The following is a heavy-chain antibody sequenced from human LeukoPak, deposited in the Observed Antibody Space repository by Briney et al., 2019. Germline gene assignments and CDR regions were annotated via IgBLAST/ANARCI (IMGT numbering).Heavy chain of an antibody. CDR1: GFTFDDYG. CDR3: ARDCGDCYPGIDY. Sequence: PGGSLRLSCAVSGFTFDDYGMSWVRQAPGKGLEWVSSISSSSSYIYYADSVKGRFTISRDNAKNSLYLQMNSLRAEDTAVYYCARDCGDCYPGIDYWGQGTLVTVSS. CDR2: ISSSSSYI. V-gene: IGHV3-21*01. D-gene: IGHD2-21*02. J-gene: IGHJ4*02.